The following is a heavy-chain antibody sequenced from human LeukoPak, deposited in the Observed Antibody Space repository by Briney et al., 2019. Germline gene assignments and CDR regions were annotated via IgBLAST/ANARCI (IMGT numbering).Heavy chain of an antibody. CDR3: ARDWCSGGSCKFDY. Sequence: ASVKVSCKASGYTFTSYAMHWVRQAPGQRLEWMGWINAGNGNTKYSQKFQGRVTITRDTSASTAYMELSSLRSEDTAVYYCARDWCSGGSCKFDYWGQGTLVTVSS. CDR1: GYTFTSYA. CDR2: INAGNGNT. J-gene: IGHJ4*02. D-gene: IGHD2-15*01. V-gene: IGHV1-3*01.